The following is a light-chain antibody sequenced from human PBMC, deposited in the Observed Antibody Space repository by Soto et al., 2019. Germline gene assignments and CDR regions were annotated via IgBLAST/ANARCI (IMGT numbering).Light chain of an antibody. Sequence: QSVLTQPPSASGTPGQSVTISCSGSSSNIGSNSVYWYQHLPGTAPKLLIYRSNQRPSGVPDRFSGSKSGTSASLAISGLRSEDEADYYCSAWDDSLSGRVFGTGTKLTVL. CDR2: RSN. CDR3: SAWDDSLSGRV. V-gene: IGLV1-47*01. J-gene: IGLJ1*01. CDR1: SSNIGSNS.